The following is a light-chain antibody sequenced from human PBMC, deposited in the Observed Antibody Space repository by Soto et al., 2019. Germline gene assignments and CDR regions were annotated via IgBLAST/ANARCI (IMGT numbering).Light chain of an antibody. V-gene: IGKV1-5*03. CDR2: KAS. J-gene: IGKJ1*01. CDR3: QQYNSYPT. CDR1: QSISSW. Sequence: DIQMTQSPSTLSASVGDRVTITCRASQSISSWLAWYQQKPGKAPKLLIYKASSLERGVPSRFSGSGSGTEFTLTISSLQPDDFATYYCQQYNSYPTFGQGTKVVIK.